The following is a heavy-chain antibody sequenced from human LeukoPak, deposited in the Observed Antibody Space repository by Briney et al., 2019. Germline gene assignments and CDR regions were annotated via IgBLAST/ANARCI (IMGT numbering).Heavy chain of an antibody. CDR2: FDPEDGET. D-gene: IGHD2-15*01. J-gene: IGHJ4*02. V-gene: IGHV1-24*01. Sequence: ASVKVSCTVSGYTLTELSMHWVRQAPGKGLEWMGGFDPEDGETIYAQKFQGRVTMTEDTSTDTAYMELSSLRSEDTAVYYCATAEPRRYCSGGSCYVDDYWGQGNLVTVSS. CDR1: GYTLTELS. CDR3: ATAEPRRYCSGGSCYVDDY.